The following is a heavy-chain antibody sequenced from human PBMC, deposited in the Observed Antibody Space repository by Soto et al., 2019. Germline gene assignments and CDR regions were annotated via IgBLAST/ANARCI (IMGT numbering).Heavy chain of an antibody. CDR1: GFTFSNYC. CDR3: AKARVRIVGANSFDY. V-gene: IGHV3-30*18. J-gene: IGHJ4*02. D-gene: IGHD1-26*01. CDR2: ISDDGDKR. Sequence: LRLSCVGSGFTFSNYCMHWVRHPPVKGLEWVALISDDGDKRYYADSVRGRLIISRDNSKDTLYLQMNSLGPDDTAVYFCAKARVRIVGANSFDYWGQGTPVTVSS.